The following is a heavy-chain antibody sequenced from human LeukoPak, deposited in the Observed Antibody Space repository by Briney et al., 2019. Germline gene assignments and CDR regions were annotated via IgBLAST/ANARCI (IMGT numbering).Heavy chain of an antibody. D-gene: IGHD3-10*01. V-gene: IGHV4-34*01. CDR1: GGSFSGYY. J-gene: IGHJ4*02. Sequence: SETLSLTCAVYGGSFSGYYWSWIRQPPGKGLEWIGEINHSGSTNYNPSLKSRVTISVDTSKNQFSLKLSSVTAADTAVYYCARVGPGPGSGSRTFDYWGQGTLVTVSS. CDR3: ARVGPGPGSGSRTFDY. CDR2: INHSGST.